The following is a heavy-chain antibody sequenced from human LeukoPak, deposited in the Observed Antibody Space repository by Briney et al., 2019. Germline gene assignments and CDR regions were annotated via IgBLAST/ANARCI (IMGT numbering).Heavy chain of an antibody. Sequence: GGSLRLSCAASGFTFSSYGMHWVRQAPGKGLGWVAFIRYDGSNKYYADSVKGRFTISRDNSKNTLYLQMNSLRAEDTAVYYCAKDRYYYDGSGTFDYWGQGTLVTVSS. J-gene: IGHJ4*02. D-gene: IGHD3-22*01. CDR1: GFTFSSYG. CDR2: IRYDGSNK. CDR3: AKDRYYYDGSGTFDY. V-gene: IGHV3-30*02.